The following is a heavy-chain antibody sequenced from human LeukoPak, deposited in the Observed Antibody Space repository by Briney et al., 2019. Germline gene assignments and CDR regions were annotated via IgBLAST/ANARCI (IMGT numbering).Heavy chain of an antibody. CDR2: IYSGGST. V-gene: IGHV3-53*01. J-gene: IGHJ4*02. CDR1: GFTFSSYG. D-gene: IGHD3-22*01. CDR3: ARARYYDSSGYYYVSVKPGWGYYFDY. Sequence: GGTLRLSCAASGFTFSSYGMSWVRQAPGKGLEWVSVIYSGGSTYYADSVKGRFTISRDNSKNTLYLQMNSLRAEDTAVYYCARARYYDSSGYYYVSVKPGWGYYFDYWGQGTLVTISS.